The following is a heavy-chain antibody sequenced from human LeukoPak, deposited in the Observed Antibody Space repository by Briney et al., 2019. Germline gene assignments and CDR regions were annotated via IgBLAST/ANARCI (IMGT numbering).Heavy chain of an antibody. Sequence: PGGSLRLSCAASGFTFSSYAMSWVRQAPGKGLEWVSAISGSGGSTYYADSVKGRFTISRVNSKNTLYLQMNSLRAEDTAVYYCAKDRSGWPEGMDVWGKGTTVTVSS. CDR1: GFTFSSYA. D-gene: IGHD6-19*01. J-gene: IGHJ6*04. CDR3: AKDRSGWPEGMDV. CDR2: ISGSGGST. V-gene: IGHV3-23*01.